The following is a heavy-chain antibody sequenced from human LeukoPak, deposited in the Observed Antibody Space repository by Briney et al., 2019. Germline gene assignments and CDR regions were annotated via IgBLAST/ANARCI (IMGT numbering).Heavy chain of an antibody. CDR2: IYYSGIT. V-gene: IGHV4-59*01. Sequence: KPSETLSLACTISGGSISTYYWSWIRQPPGKGLEWIGYIYYSGITKYNPSVKSRVTISVDTSKNQFSLKVSCVTAADTAVYYCARGTNMMASLRFDPWGQGTLVTVSS. CDR3: ARGTNMMASLRFDP. CDR1: GGSISTYY. D-gene: IGHD2-8*01. J-gene: IGHJ5*02.